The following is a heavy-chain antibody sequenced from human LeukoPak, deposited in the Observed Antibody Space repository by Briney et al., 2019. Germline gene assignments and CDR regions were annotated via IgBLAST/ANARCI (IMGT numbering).Heavy chain of an antibody. D-gene: IGHD4-17*01. J-gene: IGHJ4*02. CDR2: TYYSGST. CDR1: GGSISSGDYY. CDR3: ARVEYGDYYFDY. V-gene: IGHV4-30-4*01. Sequence: SETLSLTCTVSGGSISSGDYYWSWIRQPPGKGLEWIGYTYYSGSTYYNPSLKSRVTISVDTSKNQFSLKLSSVTAADTAVYYCARVEYGDYYFDYWGQGTLVTVSS.